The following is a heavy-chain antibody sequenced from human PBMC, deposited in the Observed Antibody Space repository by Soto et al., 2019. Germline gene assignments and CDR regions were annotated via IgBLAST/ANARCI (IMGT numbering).Heavy chain of an antibody. V-gene: IGHV1-69*01. CDR1: GGTFSSYA. D-gene: IGHD2-15*01. J-gene: IGHJ4*02. Sequence: QVQLVQSGAEVKKPGSSVKVSCKASGGTFSSYAISWVRQAPGQGLEWMGGIIPIFGTANYAQKFQGRVTITDDESTSTAYMELNSLRSEDTDMSYCARHLPKLGYGRGGSCYSGLRPGFDYWGQGTLVTVSS. CDR2: IIPIFGTA. CDR3: ARHLPKLGYGRGGSCYSGLRPGFDY.